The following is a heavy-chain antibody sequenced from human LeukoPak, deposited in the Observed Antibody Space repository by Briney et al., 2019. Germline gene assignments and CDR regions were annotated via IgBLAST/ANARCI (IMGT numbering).Heavy chain of an antibody. V-gene: IGHV4-4*07. D-gene: IGHD6-19*01. Sequence: SETLSLTCTVSGVSISSYYWSWIRQPAGKGLEWIGRIYTSGSTNYNPSLKSRVTMSVDTSKNQFSLKLSSVTAADTAVYYCARVPWDSSGWPYFDYWGQGTLVTVSS. CDR1: GVSISSYY. CDR3: ARVPWDSSGWPYFDY. CDR2: IYTSGST. J-gene: IGHJ4*02.